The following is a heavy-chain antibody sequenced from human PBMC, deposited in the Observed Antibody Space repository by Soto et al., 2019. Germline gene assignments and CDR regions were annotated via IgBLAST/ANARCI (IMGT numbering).Heavy chain of an antibody. CDR2: ISVSGDKI. V-gene: IGHV3-21*01. J-gene: IGHJ4*02. Sequence: GGSLRLSCLASGFSFNSFNMNWIRRAPGRGLEWVASISVSGDKIYYGDSVQGRFTISRDNSKRSVFLDLKSLRVEYTAVYYCARDLGLLQSLFDYWGQGTLVTVSS. CDR3: ARDLGLLQSLFDY. CDR1: GFSFNSFN. D-gene: IGHD1-1*01.